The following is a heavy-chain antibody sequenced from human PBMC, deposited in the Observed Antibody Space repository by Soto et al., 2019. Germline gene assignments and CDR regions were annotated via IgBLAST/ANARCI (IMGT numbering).Heavy chain of an antibody. CDR3: ARAPYYDILTGSAPFDY. CDR2: IIPTLGIA. J-gene: IGHJ4*02. D-gene: IGHD3-9*01. V-gene: IGHV1-69*02. CDR1: GGTFSSYT. Sequence: SVKVSCKASGGTFSSYTISWVLQAPGQGLEWMGRIIPTLGIANYAQKFQGRVTITADKSTSTAYMELSSLRSEDTAVYYCARAPYYDILTGSAPFDYWGQGTLVTVSS.